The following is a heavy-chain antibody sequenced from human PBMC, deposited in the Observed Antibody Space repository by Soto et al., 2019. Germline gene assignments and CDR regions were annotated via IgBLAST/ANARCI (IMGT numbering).Heavy chain of an antibody. CDR3: ARGVYGSGNYYTGPSAFDI. CDR2: TIPVFDTA. Sequence: QVQLEQSGAEVKKPGSSVKVFCKASGGTLSDHGVSWLRQAPGQGLEWVGGTIPVFDTAKYAQKFQGRVTIAADKSTNIAYVELSSLRSEDTAFYYCARGVYGSGNYYTGPSAFDIWGQGTMVIVSS. CDR1: GGTLSDHG. D-gene: IGHD3-10*01. J-gene: IGHJ3*02. V-gene: IGHV1-69*06.